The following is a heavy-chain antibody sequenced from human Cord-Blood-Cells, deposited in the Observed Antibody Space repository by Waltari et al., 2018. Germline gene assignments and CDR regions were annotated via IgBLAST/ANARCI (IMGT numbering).Heavy chain of an antibody. Sequence: QVQLVQSGAEVKKPGSPVKVSCKASGGTFSSYALCWVREAPGQGLEWRESIIPVRGIANDAQKYHGRVTITAEKSTSTAYMVLSSLRAEDTAVYYGAVNPGDWFDPWGQGTLFTVSS. CDR3: AVNPGDWFDP. V-gene: IGHV1-69*09. CDR1: GGTFSSYA. J-gene: IGHJ5*01. D-gene: IGHD7-27*01. CDR2: IIPVRGIA.